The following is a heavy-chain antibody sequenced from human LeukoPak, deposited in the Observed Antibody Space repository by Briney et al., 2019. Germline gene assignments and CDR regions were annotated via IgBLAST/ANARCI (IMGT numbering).Heavy chain of an antibody. CDR2: IYHSGST. V-gene: IGHV4-38-2*02. J-gene: IGHJ4*02. Sequence: PSETLSLTCTVSGYSISSGYYWGWIRPPPGKGLEWIGSIYHSGSTYYNPSLKSRVTISVDTSKNQFSLKLSSVTAADTAVYYCARESVTYYYDSSGYSPFDYWGQGTLVTVSS. CDR3: ARESVTYYYDSSGYSPFDY. D-gene: IGHD3-22*01. CDR1: GYSISSGYY.